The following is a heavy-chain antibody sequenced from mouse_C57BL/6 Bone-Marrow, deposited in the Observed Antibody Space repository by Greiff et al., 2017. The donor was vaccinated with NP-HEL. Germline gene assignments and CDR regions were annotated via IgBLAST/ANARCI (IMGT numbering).Heavy chain of an antibody. J-gene: IGHJ1*03. Sequence: EVQLVESGGGLVKPGESLKLSCAASGFTFSSYAMSWVRQTPEKRLEWVATISDGGSYTYYPDNVKGRFTISRDNAKNNLYMQMGHLKSEDTAMYYCARDQEGYYYWYFNVWGTGTTVTVAS. CDR3: ARDQEGYYYWYFNV. D-gene: IGHD1-1*01. V-gene: IGHV5-4*01. CDR2: ISDGGSYT. CDR1: GFTFSSYA.